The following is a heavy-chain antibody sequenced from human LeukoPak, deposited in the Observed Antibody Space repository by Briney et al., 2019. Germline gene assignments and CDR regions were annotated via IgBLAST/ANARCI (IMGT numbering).Heavy chain of an antibody. J-gene: IGHJ5*02. V-gene: IGHV4-39*01. CDR1: GGSISSSSYY. CDR3: ARLSPINWFDP. Sequence: PSETLSLTCTVSGGSISSSSYYWGWIRQPPGKGLVWIGSIYYSGSTYYNPSLKSRVTISVDTSKNQFSLKLSSVTAADTAVYYCARLSPINWFDPWGQGTLVTVSS. CDR2: IYYSGST.